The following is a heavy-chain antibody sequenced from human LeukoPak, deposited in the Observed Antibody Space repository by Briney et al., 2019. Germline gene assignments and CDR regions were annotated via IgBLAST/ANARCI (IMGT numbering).Heavy chain of an antibody. CDR1: GYTFTGYY. V-gene: IGHV1-2*02. CDR3: ARDQYYYDSSGYYLFDY. D-gene: IGHD3-22*01. CDR2: ISPTSGGT. J-gene: IGHJ4*02. Sequence: ASVKVSCKASGYTFTGYYMHWVRQAPGQGLEWMGWISPTSGGTNYAQKFQGRVTMTRDTSISTAYMELSRLRSDDTAVYYCARDQYYYDSSGYYLFDYWGQGTLVTVSS.